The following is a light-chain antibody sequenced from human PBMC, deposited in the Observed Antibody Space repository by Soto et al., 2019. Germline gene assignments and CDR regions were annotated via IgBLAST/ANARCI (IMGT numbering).Light chain of an antibody. CDR3: QQYNYWPRT. CDR2: GAS. V-gene: IGKV3-15*01. Sequence: EVVMTQSPATLSVSPGERATLSCRASQSVSSNLAWYQQTAGQTPRLLIYGASTRATGVPARFSGSGSGTEFTLTFSSLQSEDFTVYYCQQYNYWPRTFGQGTKVDIK. J-gene: IGKJ1*01. CDR1: QSVSSN.